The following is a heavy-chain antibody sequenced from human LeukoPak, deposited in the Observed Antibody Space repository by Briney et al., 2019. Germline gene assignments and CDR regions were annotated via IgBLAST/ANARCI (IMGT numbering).Heavy chain of an antibody. CDR3: VKVRANYDTLTGHYKGDSFDI. D-gene: IGHD3-9*01. CDR1: GGSFSGYY. Sequence: SETLSLTCAVYGGSFSGYYWSWIRQPPGKGLEWIGYIYYSGSTNYNPSLKSRVTISIDTSKNQFSLKMNSVTAADSAVYYCVKVRANYDTLTGHYKGDSFDIWGQGTMITVSS. CDR2: IYYSGST. J-gene: IGHJ3*02. V-gene: IGHV4-59*01.